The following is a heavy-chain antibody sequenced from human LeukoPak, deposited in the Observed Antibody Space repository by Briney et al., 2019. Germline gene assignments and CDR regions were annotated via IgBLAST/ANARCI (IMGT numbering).Heavy chain of an antibody. CDR1: GFTFDDYA. D-gene: IGHD3-10*01. CDR2: ISWNSGSI. J-gene: IGHJ4*02. Sequence: GRSLRLSCAASGFTFDDYAMHWVRQAPGKGLEWVSGISWNSGSIGYADSVKGRFTISRDNAKKSLYLQMNSLRAEDTALYYCASGKSYYFDYWGQGTLVTVSS. V-gene: IGHV3-9*01. CDR3: ASGKSYYFDY.